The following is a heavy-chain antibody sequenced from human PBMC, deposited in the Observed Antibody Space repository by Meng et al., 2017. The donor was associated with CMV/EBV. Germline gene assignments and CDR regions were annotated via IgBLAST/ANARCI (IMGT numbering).Heavy chain of an antibody. CDR2: IYYSGSN. J-gene: IGHJ4*02. D-gene: IGHD6-13*01. Sequence: QGELEESGAGLVNPSKSLFLTCTVCGGCISSGDYYWSWIRQPPGKGLEWIGYIYYSGSNYYNPCLKSRVTIAEDKSKNQFALKLSSVTGADTAVYYCARAQYSSSCDYWGQGRMVTVSS. V-gene: IGHV4-30-4*08. CDR1: GGCISSGDYY. CDR3: ARAQYSSSCDY.